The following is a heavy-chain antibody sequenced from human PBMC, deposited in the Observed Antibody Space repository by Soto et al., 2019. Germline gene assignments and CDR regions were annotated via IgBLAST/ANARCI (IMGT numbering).Heavy chain of an antibody. J-gene: IGHJ5*02. V-gene: IGHV4-39*01. CDR2: IYFTGNT. Sequence: TLSLTCSASGGSITSSSHFWGWVRQPPGKGLEWIGTIYFTGNTYYTPSLKSRLTMSIDTSKNEFSLRLNSVTAADTAVYYCAGQTFTIAAASYGRSNWFDPWGPGTLVTVS. D-gene: IGHD6-25*01. CDR1: GGSITSSSHF. CDR3: AGQTFTIAAASYGRSNWFDP.